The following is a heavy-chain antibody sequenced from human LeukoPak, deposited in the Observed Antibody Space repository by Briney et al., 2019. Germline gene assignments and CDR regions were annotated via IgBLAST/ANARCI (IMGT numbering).Heavy chain of an antibody. CDR2: IIPILGIA. CDR1: GGTFSSYT. Sequence: VASVKVSCKASGGTFSSYTISWVRQAPGQGLERMGRIIPILGIANYAQKFQGRVTITADKSTSTAYMELSSLRSEDTAVYYCASGDYYDSSGCYYGGSLDYWGQGTLVTVSS. D-gene: IGHD3-22*01. CDR3: ASGDYYDSSGCYYGGSLDY. J-gene: IGHJ4*02. V-gene: IGHV1-69*02.